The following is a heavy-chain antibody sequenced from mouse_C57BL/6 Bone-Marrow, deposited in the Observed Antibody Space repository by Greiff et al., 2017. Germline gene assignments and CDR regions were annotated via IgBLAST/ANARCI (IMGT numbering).Heavy chain of an antibody. D-gene: IGHD1-3*01. CDR3: AKSSLY. Sequence: DVKLQESGAELVRPGASVKLSCTASGFTFKDDYMHWVKQRPEQGLEWIGWIDPENGDTEYASKFQGKATITVDTSSNTAYLQLSSLTSEDTAVYYYAKSSLYWGQGTTLTVSS. CDR1: GFTFKDDY. V-gene: IGHV14-4*01. CDR2: IDPENGDT. J-gene: IGHJ2*01.